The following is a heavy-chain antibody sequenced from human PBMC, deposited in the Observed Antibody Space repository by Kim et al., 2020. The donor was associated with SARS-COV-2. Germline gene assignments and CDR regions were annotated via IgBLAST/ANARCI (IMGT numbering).Heavy chain of an antibody. D-gene: IGHD2-2*01. CDR1: GGTFSSYA. V-gene: IGHV1-69*13. CDR3: ATPRRGTTTYYYFDY. J-gene: IGHJ4*02. Sequence: SVKVSCKASGGTFSSYAISWVRKAPGQGLEWMGGIIPIFGTANYAQKFQGRVTITADESTSTAYMELSSLRSEDTAVYYCATPRRGTTTYYYFDYWGQGTLVTVSS. CDR2: IIPIFGTA.